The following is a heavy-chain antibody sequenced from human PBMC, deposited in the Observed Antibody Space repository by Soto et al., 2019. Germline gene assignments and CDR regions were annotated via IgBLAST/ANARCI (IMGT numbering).Heavy chain of an antibody. CDR1: GYTFSSYA. CDR2: ISGYNGNT. D-gene: IGHD5-12*01. V-gene: IGHV1-18*01. Sequence: GSVKVSCKPSGYTFSSYALSWVRQAPGQGLEWMGWISGYNGNTNYAQRLQGRVNMTTDTSTSTAYMELSSLRSEDTAVYYCARASRDGYNLKGDWFDPWGQGTLVTVSS. J-gene: IGHJ5*02. CDR3: ARASRDGYNLKGDWFDP.